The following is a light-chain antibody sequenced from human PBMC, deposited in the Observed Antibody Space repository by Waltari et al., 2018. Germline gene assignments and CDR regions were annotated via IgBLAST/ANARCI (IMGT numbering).Light chain of an antibody. CDR1: SNDVGGYNY. V-gene: IGLV2-14*03. Sequence: QSALTQPTSMSGSPGQSITISCPGTSNDVGGYNYVSWYQQHSGKAPKLIIYDVTSRPSGVSDRFSGSKSGNTASLTISGLQLDDEAYYFCASYTTTSLGVFGGGTKVTVL. J-gene: IGLJ3*02. CDR3: ASYTTTSLGV. CDR2: DVT.